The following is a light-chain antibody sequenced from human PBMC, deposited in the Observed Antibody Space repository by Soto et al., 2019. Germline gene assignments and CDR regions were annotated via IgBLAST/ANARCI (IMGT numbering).Light chain of an antibody. CDR3: SSYTTSNTRQIV. Sequence: QSALTQPASVSGSPRQSITNSCTGTSSHVGGYNYVSWYQHHPGKAPKLMIYDVSNRPSGVSNRFSGSKSGNTSSLTISGLQPEDEADYYCSSYTTSNTRQIVFGTGTKLTVL. J-gene: IGLJ1*01. CDR1: SSHVGGYNY. V-gene: IGLV2-14*03. CDR2: DVS.